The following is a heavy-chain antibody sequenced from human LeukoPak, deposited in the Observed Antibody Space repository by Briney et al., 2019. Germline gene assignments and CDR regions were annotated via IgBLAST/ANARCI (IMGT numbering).Heavy chain of an antibody. J-gene: IGHJ5*02. CDR2: IYYSGNT. CDR3: ARAPVGSSWFRRVWFDP. CDR1: GSSISSSSNYS. Sequence: PSETLSLTCTVSGSSISSSSNYSWGWIRQPPGKGLEWIGSIYYSGNTYYNPSLESRVTISVDTSKNQFSLKLSSVTAADTAVYYCARAPVGSSWFRRVWFDPWGQGTLVTVSS. D-gene: IGHD6-13*01. V-gene: IGHV4-39*07.